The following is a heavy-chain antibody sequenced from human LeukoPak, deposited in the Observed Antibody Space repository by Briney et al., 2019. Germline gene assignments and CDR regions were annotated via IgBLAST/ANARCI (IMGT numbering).Heavy chain of an antibody. CDR3: ARYFDRYDAFDI. V-gene: IGHV3-21*01. CDR1: GFTSSSYS. J-gene: IGHJ3*02. Sequence: PGGSLRLSCAASGFTSSSYSMNWVRQAPGKGLEWVSSISSSSSYIYYADSVKGRFTISRDNAKNSLYLQMNSLRAEDTAVYYCARYFDRYDAFDIWGQGTMVTVSS. D-gene: IGHD3-9*01. CDR2: ISSSSSYI.